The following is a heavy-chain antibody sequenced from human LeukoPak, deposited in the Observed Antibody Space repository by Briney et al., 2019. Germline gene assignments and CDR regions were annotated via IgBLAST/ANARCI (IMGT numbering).Heavy chain of an antibody. CDR1: GGSISSYY. CDR2: IYTSGST. CDR3: ARGAPARYSSGWYIDY. Sequence: PSETLSLTCTVSGGSISSYYWSWIRQPAGKGLEWIGRIYTSGSTNYNPSLKSRVTMSVDTSKNQFSLKLSSVTAADTAVYYCARGAPARYSSGWYIDYWGQGTLVTVSS. J-gene: IGHJ4*02. V-gene: IGHV4-4*07. D-gene: IGHD6-19*01.